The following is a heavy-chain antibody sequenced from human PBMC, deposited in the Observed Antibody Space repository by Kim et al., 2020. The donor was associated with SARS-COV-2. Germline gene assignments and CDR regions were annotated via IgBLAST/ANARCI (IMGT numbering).Heavy chain of an antibody. V-gene: IGHV3-33*05. D-gene: IGHD2-15*01. Sequence: GSLRLSCAASGFTFSSYGMHWVRQAPGKGLEWVAVISYDGSNKYYADSVKGRFTISRDNSKNTLYLQMNSLRAEDTVVYYCARDRGDIGYYYYGMDVWGQGTTVTVSS. CDR1: GFTFSSYG. CDR2: ISYDGSNK. CDR3: ARDRGDIGYYYYGMDV. J-gene: IGHJ6*02.